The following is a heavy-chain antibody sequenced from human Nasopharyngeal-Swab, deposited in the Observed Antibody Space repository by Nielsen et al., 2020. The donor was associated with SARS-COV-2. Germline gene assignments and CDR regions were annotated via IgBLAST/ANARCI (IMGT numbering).Heavy chain of an antibody. CDR2: ISSSSSYI. D-gene: IGHD3-3*01. V-gene: IGHV3-21*01. J-gene: IGHJ4*02. CDR3: ARSGELRFLEWLNTRPDY. Sequence: GGSLRLSCAASGFTFSSYSMNWVRQAPGKGLEWVSSISSSSSYIYYADSVKGRFTISRDNAKNSLYLQMNSLRAEDMAVYYCARSGELRFLEWLNTRPDYWGQGTLGTVSS. CDR1: GFTFSSYS.